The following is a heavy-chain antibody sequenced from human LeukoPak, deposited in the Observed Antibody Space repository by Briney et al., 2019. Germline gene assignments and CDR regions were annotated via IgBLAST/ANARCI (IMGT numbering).Heavy chain of an antibody. CDR3: ARWAQPYHYYYMDV. Sequence: ASVKVSCKASGYTFTSYDINWVRQAPGQGLEWMGWINPNSGGTNYAQKFQGRVTMTRDTSISTAYMELRSLRSDDTAVYYCARWAQPYHYYYMDVWGKGTTVTISS. CDR2: INPNSGGT. V-gene: IGHV1-2*02. CDR1: GYTFTSYD. J-gene: IGHJ6*03.